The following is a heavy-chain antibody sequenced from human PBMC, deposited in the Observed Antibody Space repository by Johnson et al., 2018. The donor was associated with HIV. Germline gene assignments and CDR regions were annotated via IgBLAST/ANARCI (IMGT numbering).Heavy chain of an antibody. CDR1: GFTVSSNY. CDR2: IYSGGST. J-gene: IGHJ3*02. CDR3: AREGAPSARDFGAFDI. Sequence: VQLVESGGGLIQPGGSLRLSCAASGFTVSSNYMSWVRQAPGKGLEWVSVIYSGGSTYYADSVKGRFTISRDNSKNTLYLQMNSLRAEDTAVYYCAREGAPSARDFGAFDIWGQGTMVTVSS. V-gene: IGHV3-66*03. D-gene: IGHD1-26*01.